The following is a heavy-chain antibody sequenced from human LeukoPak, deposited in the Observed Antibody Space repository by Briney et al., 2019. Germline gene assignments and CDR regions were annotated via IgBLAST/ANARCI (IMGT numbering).Heavy chain of an antibody. CDR1: GFTFDDYA. J-gene: IGHJ2*01. V-gene: IGHV3-9*03. Sequence: GRSLRLSCAASGFTFDDYAMHWVRQAPGKGQEWVSGISWNSGSIGYADSVKGRFTISRDNAKNSLYLQMNSLRAEDMALYYCAKDGRPFDLWGRGTLVTVSS. CDR3: AKDGRPFDL. CDR2: ISWNSGSI.